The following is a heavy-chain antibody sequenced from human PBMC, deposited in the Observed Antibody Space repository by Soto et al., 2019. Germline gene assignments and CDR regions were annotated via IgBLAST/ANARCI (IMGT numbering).Heavy chain of an antibody. Sequence: QVQLVQSGAEVKKPGASVKVSCKASGYTFSSYGISWVRQAPGQGLEWMGWISGYNGNTDYAQKVQGRVTMTTDTSTSIAYMDQRSLRSDDTAVYYCARISGTTNAYYYYYGMDVWGQGTTVTVSS. CDR1: GYTFSSYG. D-gene: IGHD1-7*01. CDR3: ARISGTTNAYYYYYGMDV. CDR2: ISGYNGNT. V-gene: IGHV1-18*01. J-gene: IGHJ6*02.